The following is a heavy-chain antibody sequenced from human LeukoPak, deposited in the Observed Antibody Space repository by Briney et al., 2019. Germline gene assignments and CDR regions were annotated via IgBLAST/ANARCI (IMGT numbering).Heavy chain of an antibody. CDR2: INHSGST. J-gene: IGHJ4*02. CDR1: GGSFSGYY. D-gene: IGHD3-16*02. CDR3: ARGTVRLRLGELSPFDY. Sequence: SETLSLTCAVYGGSFSGYYWSWIRQPPGKGLEWIGEINHSGSTNYNPSLKSRVTISVDTSKNQFSLKLGSVTAADTAVYYCARGTVRLRLGELSPFDYWGQGTLVTVSS. V-gene: IGHV4-34*01.